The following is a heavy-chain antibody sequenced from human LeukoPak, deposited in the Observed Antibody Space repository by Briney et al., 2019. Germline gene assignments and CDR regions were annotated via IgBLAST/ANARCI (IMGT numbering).Heavy chain of an antibody. V-gene: IGHV4-59*01. Sequence: PSETLSLTCTVSGVSISPYYWSWIRQPPGKGLEWIGYIYYSGSTNYNPSLKSRVTISVDTSKNQFSLKLSSVTAADTAVYYCARLYSGYDPDYWGQGTLVTVSS. CDR2: IYYSGST. J-gene: IGHJ4*02. CDR1: GVSISPYY. D-gene: IGHD5-12*01. CDR3: ARLYSGYDPDY.